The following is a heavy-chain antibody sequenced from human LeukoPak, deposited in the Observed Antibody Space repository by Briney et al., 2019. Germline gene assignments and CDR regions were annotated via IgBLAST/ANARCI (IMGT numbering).Heavy chain of an antibody. D-gene: IGHD4-23*01. V-gene: IGHV4-34*01. J-gene: IGHJ4*02. CDR1: GGSFSGYY. CDR2: INHSGST. Sequence: SETLSLTCAVYGGSFSGYYWSWIRQPPGKGLEWIGEINHSGSTNYNPSLKSRVTISVDTSKNQFSLKLNSVTAADTAVHYCARAYPTTVVSPTFDYWGQGTLVTVSS. CDR3: ARAYPTTVVSPTFDY.